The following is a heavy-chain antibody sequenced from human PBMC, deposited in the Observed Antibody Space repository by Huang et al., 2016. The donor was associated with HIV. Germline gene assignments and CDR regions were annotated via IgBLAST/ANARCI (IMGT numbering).Heavy chain of an antibody. CDR1: GGSISSSSYY. CDR2: IYYSGNT. CDR3: ARHGRVAGHYYNNMDV. D-gene: IGHD6-19*01. Sequence: LQLQESGPGLVKSSETLSLICTVSGGSISSSSYYGGWIRQPPGKGPEWIVSIYYSGNTYYNPPLKSRVTISVDTSKNQFSLKVNSVTAADTAVYYCARHGRVAGHYYNNMDVWGRGTTVTVSS. J-gene: IGHJ6*02. V-gene: IGHV4-39*01.